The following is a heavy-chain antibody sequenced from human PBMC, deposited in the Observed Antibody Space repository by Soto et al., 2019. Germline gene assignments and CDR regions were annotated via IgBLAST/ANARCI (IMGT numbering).Heavy chain of an antibody. J-gene: IGHJ3*01. CDR3: ARDRITTRGDAFDL. Sequence: QVQLVQSGAEVRKPGSSVKVSCKAPGGTFSTYIISWVRQAPGQGLEWMGRIIPIPDITNYAQKFQGRVTVTADRSTSIAYMELTSLKSKDTAVYYCARDRITTRGDAFDLWGQGTMVTVSS. D-gene: IGHD3-3*01. V-gene: IGHV1-69*08. CDR2: IIPIPDIT. CDR1: GGTFSTYI.